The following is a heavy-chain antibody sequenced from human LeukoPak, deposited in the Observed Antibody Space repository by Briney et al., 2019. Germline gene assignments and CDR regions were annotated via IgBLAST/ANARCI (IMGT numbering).Heavy chain of an antibody. V-gene: IGHV3-21*01. CDR3: ARLAAAGTSFYGMDV. CDR1: GFIFSSYS. J-gene: IGHJ6*04. D-gene: IGHD6-13*01. CDR2: ISSSSSYI. Sequence: PGGSLRLSCATSGFIFSSYSMNWVRQAPGKGLERVSSISSSSSYIYHADSVKGRFTISRDNAKNSLYLQMNSLRAEDTAMYYCARLAAAGTSFYGMDVWGKGTTVTVSS.